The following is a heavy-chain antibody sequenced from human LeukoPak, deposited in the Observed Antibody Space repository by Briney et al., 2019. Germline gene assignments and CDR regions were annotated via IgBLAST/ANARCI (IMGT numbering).Heavy chain of an antibody. CDR1: GFTFSSYG. Sequence: GGSLRLSCAASGFTFSSYGMHWVRQAPGKGLEWVAVISYDGSNKYYADSVKGRFTISRDNSKNTLYLQMNSLRAEDTAVYYCAKDGHYDSSGYYDYWGQGTLVTVSS. CDR3: AKDGHYDSSGYYDY. V-gene: IGHV3-30*18. J-gene: IGHJ4*02. D-gene: IGHD3-22*01. CDR2: ISYDGSNK.